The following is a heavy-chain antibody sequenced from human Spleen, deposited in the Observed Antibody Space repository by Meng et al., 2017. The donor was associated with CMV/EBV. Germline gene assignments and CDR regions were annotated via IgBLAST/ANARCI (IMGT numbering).Heavy chain of an antibody. Sequence: LSCAVSGLSFTNAWMSWVRQAPGKGPEWVGRIKSKTDGEITDYAAPVKGRFTISRDDSKNTMYLLMNSLKIEDTAVYYCTARADGYWGPGTLVTVSS. J-gene: IGHJ4*02. CDR3: TARADGY. V-gene: IGHV3-15*05. CDR2: IKSKTDGEIT. D-gene: IGHD2-2*03. CDR1: GLSFTNAW.